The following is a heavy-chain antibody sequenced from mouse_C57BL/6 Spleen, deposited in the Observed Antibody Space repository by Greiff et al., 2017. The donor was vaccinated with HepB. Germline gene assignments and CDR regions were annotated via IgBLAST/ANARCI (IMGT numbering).Heavy chain of an antibody. Sequence: EVQLKESGGGLVKPGGSLKLSCAASGFTFSSYAMSWVRQTPEKRLEWVATISDGGSYTYYPDNVKGRFTISRDNAKNNLYLQMSHLKSEDTAMYYCARSLTGTFEYFDYWGQGTTLTVSS. V-gene: IGHV5-4*01. J-gene: IGHJ2*01. CDR2: ISDGGSYT. CDR3: ARSLTGTFEYFDY. D-gene: IGHD4-1*01. CDR1: GFTFSSYA.